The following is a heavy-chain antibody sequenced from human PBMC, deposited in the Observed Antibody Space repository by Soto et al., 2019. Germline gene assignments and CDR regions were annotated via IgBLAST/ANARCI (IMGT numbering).Heavy chain of an antibody. D-gene: IGHD6-19*01. CDR1: GFTFSSYW. CDR2: IKQDGSEK. V-gene: IGHV3-7*01. Sequence: EVQLVESGGGLVQPGGSLRLSCAASGFTFSSYWMSWVRQAPGKGLEWVANIKQDGSEKYYVDSVKGRFTISRDNAKNSLYLQMNSLRAEDTAVYYCARDMVGWYDTGYFDYWGQGTLVTVSS. CDR3: ARDMVGWYDTGYFDY. J-gene: IGHJ4*02.